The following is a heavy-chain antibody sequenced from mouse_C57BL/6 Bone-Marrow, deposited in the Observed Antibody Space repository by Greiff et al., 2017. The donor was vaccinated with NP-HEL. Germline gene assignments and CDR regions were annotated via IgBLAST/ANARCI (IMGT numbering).Heavy chain of an antibody. CDR2: ISSGGSYT. J-gene: IGHJ2*01. CDR1: GFTFRSYG. V-gene: IGHV5-6*01. Sequence: EVKLMESGGDLVKPGGSLKLSCAASGFTFRSYGMSWVRQTPDKRLEWVATISSGGSYTYYPDSVKGRFTISRDNAKNTLYLQMSSLKSEDTAMYYCARPGDYDGRYYFDYWGQGTTLTVSS. D-gene: IGHD2-4*01. CDR3: ARPGDYDGRYYFDY.